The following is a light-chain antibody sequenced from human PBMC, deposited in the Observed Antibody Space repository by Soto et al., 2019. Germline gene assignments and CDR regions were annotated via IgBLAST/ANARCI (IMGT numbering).Light chain of an antibody. Sequence: DIQLTQSPSSLSASVGDRVIISCRASQSISSYLNWYQQKPGEAPKLLIYAASSLESGVPSRFSGSGSGTDFTLTISSLQPEDSAIYYCQERKTFGQGTKVEIK. CDR3: QERKT. CDR2: AAS. J-gene: IGKJ1*01. CDR1: QSISSY. V-gene: IGKV1-39*01.